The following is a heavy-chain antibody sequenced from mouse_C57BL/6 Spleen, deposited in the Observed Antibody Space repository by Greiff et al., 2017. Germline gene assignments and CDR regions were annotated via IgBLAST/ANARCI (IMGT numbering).Heavy chain of an antibody. CDR1: GFNIKDYY. CDR2: IDPEDGDT. V-gene: IGHV14-1*01. CDR3: TTYGNGYYFDY. Sequence: EVQLQQSGAELVRPGASVKFSCTASGFNIKDYYMHWVKQRPEQGLEWIGRIDPEDGDTEYAPKFQGKATMTADTSSNTAYLQRSSLTSEDTAVYYCTTYGNGYYFDYWGQGTTLTVAS. J-gene: IGHJ2*01. D-gene: IGHD2-1*01.